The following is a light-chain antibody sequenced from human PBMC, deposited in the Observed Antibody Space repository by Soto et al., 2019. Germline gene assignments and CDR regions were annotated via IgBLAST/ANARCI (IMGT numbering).Light chain of an antibody. CDR1: QSVSSSY. CDR2: GAS. V-gene: IGKV3-20*01. CDR3: QQYGSSPLFT. Sequence: EFVLTQSPATLSLSPGERATLSCRASQSVSSSYLAWYQQKPGQAPRLVIYGASSRATGIPDRFSGSGSGTDFTLTISRLEPEDFAVYYCQQYGSSPLFTFGPGTKVDIK. J-gene: IGKJ3*01.